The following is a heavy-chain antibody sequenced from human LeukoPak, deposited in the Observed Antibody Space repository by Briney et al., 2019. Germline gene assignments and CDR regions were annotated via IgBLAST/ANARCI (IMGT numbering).Heavy chain of an antibody. CDR3: ARDVRYASGWSTPEC. D-gene: IGHD6-19*01. CDR1: GGSIINHY. CDR2: IYSSGSA. V-gene: IGHV4-4*07. Sequence: PSETLSLTCTVSGGSIINHYWSWIRQPAGKGLEWIGRIYSSGSANYSPSLKSRVSMPIDTSNNHFSLNLTSVTAADTALYFCARDVRYASGWSTPECWGQGTLVTVSS. J-gene: IGHJ1*01.